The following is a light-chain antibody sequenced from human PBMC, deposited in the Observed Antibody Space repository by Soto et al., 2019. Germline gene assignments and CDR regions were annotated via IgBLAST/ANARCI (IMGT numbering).Light chain of an antibody. CDR1: QSISSW. Sequence: DIQMTQSPSTLSASVGARVTITCRASQSISSWLAWYQQKPGKAPKLLIYDASSLESGVPSRFSGSGSGTEFTLTISSLQPDDFATYYCQQYNSYSPYTFGQGIKLEIK. CDR3: QQYNSYSPYT. V-gene: IGKV1-5*01. CDR2: DAS. J-gene: IGKJ2*01.